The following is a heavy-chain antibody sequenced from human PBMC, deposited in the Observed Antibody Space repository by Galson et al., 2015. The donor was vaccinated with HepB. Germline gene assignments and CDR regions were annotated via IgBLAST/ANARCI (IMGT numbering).Heavy chain of an antibody. Sequence: PALVKPTQTLTLTCTFSGFSLNTRGIFMGWFRQPPGKALEWLARFDWDGATYYNTSLKARLTVSKDTSRNQVVLTMANVAPEDTGTYYCGRMRLPNYGVDVWGRGTTVSVSS. CDR2: FDWDGAT. J-gene: IGHJ6*02. V-gene: IGHV2-70*11. CDR1: GFSLNTRGIF. CDR3: GRMRLPNYGVDV.